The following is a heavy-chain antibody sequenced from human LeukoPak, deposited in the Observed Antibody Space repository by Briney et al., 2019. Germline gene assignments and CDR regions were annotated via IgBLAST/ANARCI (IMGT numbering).Heavy chain of an antibody. D-gene: IGHD6-13*01. Sequence: GGSLRLSCAASGFTFSRYEMNWVRQAPGKGLEWVSYITSSGSTTYFADSVKGRFTISRDNAKNSLYLQMNSLRAEDTAVYYCEREAYSSSDYWGQGTLVTVSS. J-gene: IGHJ4*02. CDR1: GFTFSRYE. V-gene: IGHV3-48*03. CDR3: EREAYSSSDY. CDR2: ITSSGSTT.